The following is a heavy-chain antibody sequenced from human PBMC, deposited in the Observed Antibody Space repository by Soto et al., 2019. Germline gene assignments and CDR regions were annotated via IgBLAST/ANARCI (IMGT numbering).Heavy chain of an antibody. Sequence: EVQLVQSGGGVVQPGESLRLSCAASGFSFSSYWMSWVRQAPGKGLEWLASIKQDGSEEYSADSVKGRFTISRDSAKTSQYLQMNSLGAEDTAVYYCARDFDRTPGIYWGQGTLVTVSS. CDR3: ARDFDRTPGIY. J-gene: IGHJ4*02. CDR1: GFSFSSYW. V-gene: IGHV3-7*04. CDR2: IKQDGSEE. D-gene: IGHD3-9*01.